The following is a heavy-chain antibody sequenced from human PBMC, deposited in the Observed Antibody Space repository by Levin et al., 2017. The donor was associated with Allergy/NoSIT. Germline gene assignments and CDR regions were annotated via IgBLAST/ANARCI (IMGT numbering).Heavy chain of an antibody. CDR3: ARDSSYYGSGKYGMDV. D-gene: IGHD3-10*01. J-gene: IGHJ6*02. V-gene: IGHV4-39*07. CDR1: GGSISSSSYY. CDR2: IYYSGST. Sequence: SQTLSLTCTVSGGSISSSSYYWGWIRQPPGKGLEWIGSIYYSGSTYYNPSLKSRVTISVDTSKNQFSLKLSSVTAADTAVYYCARDSSYYGSGKYGMDVWGQGTTVTVSS.